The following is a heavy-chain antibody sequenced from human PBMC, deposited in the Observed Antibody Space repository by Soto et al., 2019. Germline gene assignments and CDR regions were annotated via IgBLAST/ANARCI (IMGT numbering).Heavy chain of an antibody. CDR3: ASNMVFGEYGMDV. Sequence: GGSLRLSCAASGFTFSSYAMSWVRQAPGKGLEWVSAISGSAGSIYYADSVKGRFTISRDNSMNTLYLQMNSLRAEGTAVYYCASNMVFGEYGMDVWGQGTTVTVSS. CDR2: ISGSAGSI. D-gene: IGHD3-10*02. V-gene: IGHV3-23*01. CDR1: GFTFSSYA. J-gene: IGHJ6*02.